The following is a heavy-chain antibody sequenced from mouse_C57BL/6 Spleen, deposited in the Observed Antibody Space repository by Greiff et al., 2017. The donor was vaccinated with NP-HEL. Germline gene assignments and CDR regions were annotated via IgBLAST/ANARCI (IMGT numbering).Heavy chain of an antibody. CDR1: GFTFSDYG. D-gene: IGHD2-3*01. CDR2: ISSGSSTI. Sequence: DVMLVESGGGLVKPGGSLKLSCAASGFTFSDYGMHWVRQAPEKGLEWVAYISSGSSTIYYADTVKGRFTISRDNAKNTLFLQMTSLRSEDTAMYYCARRWGYAMDYWGQGTSVTVSS. CDR3: ARRWGYAMDY. J-gene: IGHJ4*01. V-gene: IGHV5-17*01.